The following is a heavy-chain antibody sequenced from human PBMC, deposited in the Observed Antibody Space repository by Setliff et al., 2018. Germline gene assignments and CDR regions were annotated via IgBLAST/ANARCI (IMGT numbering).Heavy chain of an antibody. CDR1: GGSFSGYY. V-gene: IGHV4-34*01. J-gene: IGHJ4*02. D-gene: IGHD3-3*01. CDR2: INHSGST. Sequence: SETLSLTCAVYGGSFSGYYWSWIRQPPGKGLEWIGEINHSGSTNYNPSLKSRVTISVDTSKNQFSLKLSSVTAADTAVYYCAREPWYYNFWSGYTRDYWGQGTLVTVSS. CDR3: AREPWYYNFWSGYTRDY.